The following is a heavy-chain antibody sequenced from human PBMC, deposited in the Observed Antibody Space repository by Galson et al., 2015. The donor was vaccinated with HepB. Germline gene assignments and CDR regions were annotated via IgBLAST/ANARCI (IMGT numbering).Heavy chain of an antibody. D-gene: IGHD6-13*01. CDR3: ARDSHSSSWYQGFRYYYGMDV. Sequence: SLRLSCAASGFTFSTYSMNWVRQAPGKGLEWVSSIGSGKNSINYADSVKGRFTISRDNAKNSLYLQMNSLRAEDTAVYYCARDSHSSSWYQGFRYYYGMDVWGQGTTVTVSS. V-gene: IGHV3-21*06. CDR2: IGSGKNSI. CDR1: GFTFSTYS. J-gene: IGHJ6*02.